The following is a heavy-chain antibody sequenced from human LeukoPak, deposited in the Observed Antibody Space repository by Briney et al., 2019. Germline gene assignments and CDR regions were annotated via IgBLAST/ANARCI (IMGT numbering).Heavy chain of an antibody. Sequence: GASVKVSCKVSGYTLTELSMHWVRQAPGKGLEWVGGFDPEDGETIYAQKFQGRVTMTEDTSTDTAYMELSSLRSEDTAVYYCATGWGVVSHYFDYWGQGTLVTVSS. CDR1: GYTLTELS. D-gene: IGHD3-22*01. CDR3: ATGWGVVSHYFDY. V-gene: IGHV1-24*01. CDR2: FDPEDGET. J-gene: IGHJ4*02.